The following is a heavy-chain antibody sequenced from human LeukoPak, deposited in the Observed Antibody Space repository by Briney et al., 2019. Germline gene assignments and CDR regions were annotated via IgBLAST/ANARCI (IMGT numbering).Heavy chain of an antibody. Sequence: PGGSLRLSCAVSGFTFSSYAMSWVRQAPGKGLEWVSAISGSGDSTFYADSVKGRFSVSRDNSKNTLYLQMNSLRAEDTALYFCARNVSSGWYVDYWGQGTLVTVSS. J-gene: IGHJ4*02. V-gene: IGHV3-23*01. CDR2: ISGSGDST. D-gene: IGHD6-19*01. CDR3: ARNVSSGWYVDY. CDR1: GFTFSSYA.